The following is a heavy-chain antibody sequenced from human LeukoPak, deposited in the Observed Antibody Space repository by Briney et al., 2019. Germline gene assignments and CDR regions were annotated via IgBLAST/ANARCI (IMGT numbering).Heavy chain of an antibody. CDR1: GGSISTGSYY. D-gene: IGHD5-24*01. Sequence: SETLSLTCTVSGGSISTGSYYWGWIRQPPGKGLEWIGSIDYSESTYYNPSLKSRVTISVDTSKSQFSLKLNSVTAADTAVYYCASWRWLHHSIDYWGQGTLVTVSS. CDR2: IDYSEST. CDR3: ASWRWLHHSIDY. V-gene: IGHV4-39*01. J-gene: IGHJ4*02.